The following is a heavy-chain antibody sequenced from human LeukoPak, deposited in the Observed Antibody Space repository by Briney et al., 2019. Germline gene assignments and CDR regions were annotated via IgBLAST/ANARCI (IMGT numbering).Heavy chain of an antibody. Sequence: PSETLSLTCTVSGGSISSYCWSWIRQPPGKGLEWIGYIYYSGSTNYNPSLKSRVTISADTSKNQFSLKLSSVTAADTAVYYCARGKWLRELLGSAGFDYWGQGTLVTVSS. CDR1: GGSISSYC. CDR2: IYYSGST. J-gene: IGHJ4*02. CDR3: ARGKWLRELLGSAGFDY. V-gene: IGHV4-59*01. D-gene: IGHD3-10*01.